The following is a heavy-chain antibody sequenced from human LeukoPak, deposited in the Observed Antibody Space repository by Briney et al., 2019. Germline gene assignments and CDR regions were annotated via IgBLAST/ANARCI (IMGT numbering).Heavy chain of an antibody. CDR2: ISYDGSNK. V-gene: IGHV3-30*18. CDR1: GFTFSSYG. Sequence: GRSLRLSCAASGFTFSSYGMHWVRQAPGKGLEWVAVISYDGSNKYYADSVKGRFTISRDNSKNTLYLQMNSLRAEDTAVYYCAKGVVGAYAFDIWGQGTMVTVSS. D-gene: IGHD1-26*01. J-gene: IGHJ3*02. CDR3: AKGVVGAYAFDI.